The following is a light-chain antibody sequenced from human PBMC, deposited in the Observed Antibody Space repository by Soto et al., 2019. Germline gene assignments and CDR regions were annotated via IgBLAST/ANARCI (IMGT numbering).Light chain of an antibody. CDR2: DAS. Sequence: EIVLTQSPATLSLSPGERATLSCRASQSVSSYLAWYQQKPGQAPRRLIYDASNRATGIPARFSGSGSGTDFTLTISSIEPEDCAVYSCQQRSNWPPITFGQGTRLEIK. CDR1: QSVSSY. V-gene: IGKV3-11*01. CDR3: QQRSNWPPIT. J-gene: IGKJ5*01.